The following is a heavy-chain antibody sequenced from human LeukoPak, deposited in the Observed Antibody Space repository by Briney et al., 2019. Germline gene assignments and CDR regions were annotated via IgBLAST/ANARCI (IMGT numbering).Heavy chain of an antibody. D-gene: IGHD1-14*01. V-gene: IGHV3-48*01. CDR2: VSSSSRTI. CDR3: ARGSPRGGLDS. Sequence: PGGSLRLSCAASDFTFSTFTMHWVRQAPGKGLEWVSSVSSSSRTINYADSVQGRSTVSRDNANNSMYPQINDLRREDTAVYYCARGSPRGGLDSWGQGTLVTVSS. J-gene: IGHJ4*02. CDR1: DFTFSTFT.